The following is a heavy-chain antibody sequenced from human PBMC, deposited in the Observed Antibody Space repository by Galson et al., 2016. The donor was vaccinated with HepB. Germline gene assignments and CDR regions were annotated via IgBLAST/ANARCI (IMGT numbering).Heavy chain of an antibody. D-gene: IGHD2-2*01. Sequence: SETLSLTCTVSGGSFKTNYWTWIRQPPGKGLEWIGYVFYSGSTNYNPSLKSRLTISIDTSKNQFSLRLTSVTAADTAVYYRARGLVVPAATYDYWGQGTLVTVSS. CDR2: VFYSGST. V-gene: IGHV4-59*01. CDR3: ARGLVVPAATYDY. J-gene: IGHJ4*02. CDR1: GGSFKTNY.